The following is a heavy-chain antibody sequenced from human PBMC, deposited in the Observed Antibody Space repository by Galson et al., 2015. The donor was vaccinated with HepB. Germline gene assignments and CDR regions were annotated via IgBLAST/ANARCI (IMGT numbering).Heavy chain of an antibody. V-gene: IGHV5-10-1*01. CDR1: GYSFTSYW. CDR3: ALAAAGTVDSGGVDY. J-gene: IGHJ4*02. Sequence: QSGAEVKKPGESLRISCKGSGYSFTSYWISWVRQMPGKGLEWMGRIDPSDSYTNYSPSFQGHVTISADKSISTAYLQWSSLKASDTAMYYCALAAAGTVDSGGVDYWGQGTLVTLSS. CDR2: IDPSDSYT. D-gene: IGHD6-13*01.